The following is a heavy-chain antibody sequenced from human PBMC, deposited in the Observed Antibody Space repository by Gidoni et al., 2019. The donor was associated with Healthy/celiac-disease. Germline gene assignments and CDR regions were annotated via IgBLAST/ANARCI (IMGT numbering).Heavy chain of an antibody. D-gene: IGHD5-18*01. CDR2: INHSGST. V-gene: IGHV4-34*01. CDR3: ARVAQLWLRGGMDV. J-gene: IGHJ6*02. Sequence: VQLQQWGAGLLTTSETLSLTCAVYGGSFRGDYWSWIRQPPGKGREWSGEINHSGSTNYNPSLKSRVTISVDTSKNQFSLKLSSVTAAETAVYYCARVAQLWLRGGMDVWGQGTTVTVSS. CDR1: GGSFRGDY.